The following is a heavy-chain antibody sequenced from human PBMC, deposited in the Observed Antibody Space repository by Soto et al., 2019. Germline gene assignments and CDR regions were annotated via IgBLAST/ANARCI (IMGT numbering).Heavy chain of an antibody. CDR2: INHSGST. CDR3: ARGQRYCSSTSCLNWFDP. Sequence: QVQLQQWGAGLLKPSETLSLTCAVYGGSFSGYYWSWIRQPPGKGLEWIGEINHSGSTNYNPSLKSRVTISVDTTKNQFSLKLSSVTAADTAVYYCARGQRYCSSTSCLNWFDPWGQGTLVTVSS. V-gene: IGHV4-34*01. D-gene: IGHD2-2*01. J-gene: IGHJ5*02. CDR1: GGSFSGYY.